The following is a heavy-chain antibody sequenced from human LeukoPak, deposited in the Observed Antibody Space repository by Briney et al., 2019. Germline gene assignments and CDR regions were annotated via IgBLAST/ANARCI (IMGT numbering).Heavy chain of an antibody. D-gene: IGHD2-2*01. CDR1: GFTFSSYG. CDR3: AKHHCSSISCHGCSSGDFDY. J-gene: IGHJ4*02. CDR2: TSYDGSNK. V-gene: IGHV3-30*18. Sequence: PGGSLRLSCAASGFTFSSYGMHWVRQAPGRGLEWVAVTSYDGSNKYYADSVKGRFTISRDNSKNTLYPQMNSLRDEDTAVYYCAKHHCSSISCHGCSSGDFDYWGQGTLVTVSS.